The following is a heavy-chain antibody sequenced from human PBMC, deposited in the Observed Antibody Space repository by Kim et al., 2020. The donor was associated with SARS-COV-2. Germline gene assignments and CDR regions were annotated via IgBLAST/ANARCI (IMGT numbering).Heavy chain of an antibody. J-gene: IGHJ4*02. D-gene: IGHD6-13*01. CDR3: VRGYSSSWYDRDHFDY. CDR1: GFTFSSYA. Sequence: GSLRLSCSASGFTFSSYAMHWVRQAPGKGLEYVSAISSNGGSTYYADSVKGRFTISRDKSKNTLYLQMSSLRAEDTAVYYCVRGYSSSWYDRDHFDYWGQGTLVTVSS. CDR2: ISSNGGST. V-gene: IGHV3-64D*09.